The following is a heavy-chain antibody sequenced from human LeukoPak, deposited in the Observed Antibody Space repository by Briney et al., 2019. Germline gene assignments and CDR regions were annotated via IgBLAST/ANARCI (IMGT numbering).Heavy chain of an antibody. Sequence: PGGSLRLSCATSGFTFSSYAMNWVRQVPGKGLEWVSAISGSGGSTYYADSVKGRFTISRDNSKNTLYLQMNSLRAEDTAVYYCAKGAYDFWSGYLYYWGQGTLVTVSS. D-gene: IGHD3-3*01. CDR3: AKGAYDFWSGYLYY. J-gene: IGHJ4*02. CDR2: ISGSGGST. CDR1: GFTFSSYA. V-gene: IGHV3-23*01.